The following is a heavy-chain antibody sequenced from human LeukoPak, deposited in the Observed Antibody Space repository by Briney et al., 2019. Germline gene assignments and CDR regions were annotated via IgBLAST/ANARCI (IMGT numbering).Heavy chain of an antibody. J-gene: IGHJ5*02. D-gene: IGHD2-15*01. CDR2: INPKSSGR. CDR3: ARDSAVAAAALWFDP. V-gene: IGHV1-2*07. CDR1: GYSFSDYY. Sequence: ASVKVSCKTSGYSFSDYYIHWVRQAPGQGLEWMGWINPKSSGRNYALKFQGRVTMTKDTSTSTAYLELSSLRSDDTAVYYCARDSAVAAAALWFDPWGQGTLVTVSS.